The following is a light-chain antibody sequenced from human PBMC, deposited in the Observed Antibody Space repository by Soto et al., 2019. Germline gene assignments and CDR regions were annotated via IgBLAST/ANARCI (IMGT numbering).Light chain of an antibody. CDR2: EVS. Sequence: QSALTQPPSASGSPGQSVSISCTGTSSNIGAYKFVSWYQQHPGRAPRLIIYEVSKRPSGLPDRFSGSKSGNTASLTVSGLQPGDEADYFCNSYAGYVNFGYVVGTGTKVTV. CDR3: NSYAGYVNFGYV. V-gene: IGLV2-8*01. CDR1: SSNIGAYKF. J-gene: IGLJ1*01.